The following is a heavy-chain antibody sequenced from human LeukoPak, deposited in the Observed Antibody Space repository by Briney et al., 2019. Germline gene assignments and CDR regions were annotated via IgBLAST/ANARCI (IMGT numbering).Heavy chain of an antibody. CDR1: GGSISSYY. J-gene: IGHJ6*03. D-gene: IGHD3-22*01. CDR2: IYTSGST. CDR3: ARASDYYDSSGYYPYYYYYMDV. Sequence: SETLSLTCTVSGGSISSYYWSWIRQPAGKGLEWIGRIYTSGSTNYNPSLKSRVTMSVDTSKNQFSLKLTSVTAADTAVYYCARASDYYDSSGYYPYYYYYMDVWGKGTTVTISS. V-gene: IGHV4-4*07.